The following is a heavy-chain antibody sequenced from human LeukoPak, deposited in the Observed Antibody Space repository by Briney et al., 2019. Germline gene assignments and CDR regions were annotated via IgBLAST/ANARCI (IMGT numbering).Heavy chain of an antibody. CDR2: MNPNSGNT. V-gene: IGHV1-8*02. J-gene: IGHJ4*02. Sequence: GASVKVSCKASGYTFTSYGISWVRQATGQGLEWMGWMNPNSGNTGYAQKFQGRVTMTRNTSISTAYMELSSLRSEDTAVYYCARGETGGSGYYVDYWGQGTLVTVSS. CDR3: ARGETGGSGYYVDY. D-gene: IGHD3-22*01. CDR1: GYTFTSYG.